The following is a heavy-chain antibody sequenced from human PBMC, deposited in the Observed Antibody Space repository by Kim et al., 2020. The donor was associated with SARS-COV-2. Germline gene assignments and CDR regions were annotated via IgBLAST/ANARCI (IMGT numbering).Heavy chain of an antibody. J-gene: IGHJ5*02. D-gene: IGHD3-16*01. CDR2: LWYDGSNE. CDR1: GFTFRNYG. V-gene: IGHV3-33*01. Sequence: GGSLRLSCVASGFTFRNYGMHWVRQAPGKGLEWVAVLWYDGSNEYYADSVKGRFTISRDISKNTLYLQMKNLRVDDTAVYYCARELGDNWFDPWGKGTLVTVS. CDR3: ARELGDNWFDP.